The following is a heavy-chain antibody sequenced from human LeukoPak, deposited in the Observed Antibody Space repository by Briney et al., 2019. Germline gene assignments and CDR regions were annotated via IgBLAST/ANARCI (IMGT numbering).Heavy chain of an antibody. D-gene: IGHD5-24*01. CDR2: IYHSGST. V-gene: IGHV4-39*01. CDR3: ARQWQMATTQFDY. CDR1: GGSISSGTYY. J-gene: IGHJ4*02. Sequence: PSETLSLTCTVSGGSISSGTYYWAWIRQPPGKGLEWIGTIYHSGSTYYNPSLKSRVTISVDTSKNQFSLKLSSVTAADTAVYYCARQWQMATTQFDYWGQGTLVTVSS.